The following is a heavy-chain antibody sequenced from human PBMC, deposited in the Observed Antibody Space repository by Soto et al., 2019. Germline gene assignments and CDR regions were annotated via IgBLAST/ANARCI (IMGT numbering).Heavy chain of an antibody. D-gene: IGHD6-19*01. CDR3: AREGYSSMYYFDY. CDR1: GFTFSSYG. V-gene: IGHV3-33*01. CDR2: IWYDGSNK. Sequence: QVQLVESGGGVVQPGRSLRLSCAASGFTFSSYGMHWVRQAPGKGLEWVAVIWYDGSNKYYADSVKGRFTISRDNSKNTLDLQMNSLRAEDTAVYYCAREGYSSMYYFDYWGQGTLVTVSS. J-gene: IGHJ4*02.